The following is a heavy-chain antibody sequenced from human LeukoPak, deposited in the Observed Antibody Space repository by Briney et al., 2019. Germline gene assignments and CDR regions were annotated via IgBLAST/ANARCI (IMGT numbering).Heavy chain of an antibody. J-gene: IGHJ4*02. D-gene: IGHD5-18*01. Sequence: PSETLSLTCTVSGGSISSSSYYWGWIRQPPGKGLEWIGSIYYNGSTYYNPSLKSRVTISVDTSKNQFSLKLSSVTAADTAVYYCARGGGPWTAPFDYWGQGTLVTVSS. V-gene: IGHV4-39*07. CDR3: ARGGGPWTAPFDY. CDR2: IYYNGST. CDR1: GGSISSSSYY.